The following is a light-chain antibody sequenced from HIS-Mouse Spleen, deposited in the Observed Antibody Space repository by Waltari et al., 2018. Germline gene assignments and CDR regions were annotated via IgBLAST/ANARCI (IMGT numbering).Light chain of an antibody. CDR1: RSTLRRHY. CDR2: RNN. Sequence: QSVLTQPPSASGTHGQRVPLTCSGSRSTLRRHYVYWYQQPPGTAPKLLLYRNNQRPSGVPDRFSGSKSGTSASLAISGLRSEDEADYYCAAWDDSLSGYVVFGGGTKLTVL. V-gene: IGLV1-47*01. CDR3: AAWDDSLSGYVV. J-gene: IGLJ2*01.